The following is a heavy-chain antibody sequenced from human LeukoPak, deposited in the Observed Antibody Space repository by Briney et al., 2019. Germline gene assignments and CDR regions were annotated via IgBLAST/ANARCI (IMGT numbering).Heavy chain of an antibody. D-gene: IGHD6-19*01. CDR3: ANMAVPA. Sequence: GGSLRLSCAASGFTFSSYGMHWVRQAPGKGLEWVAVISYDGSNKYYADSVKGRFTISRDNSKNTLYLQMNSLRAEDTAVYYCANMAVPALGQGTLVTVSS. V-gene: IGHV3-30*18. CDR2: ISYDGSNK. CDR1: GFTFSSYG. J-gene: IGHJ5*02.